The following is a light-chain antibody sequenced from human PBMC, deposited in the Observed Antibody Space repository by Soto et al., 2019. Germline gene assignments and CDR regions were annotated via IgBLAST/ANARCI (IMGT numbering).Light chain of an antibody. CDR1: SSDVGGYNY. CDR3: SSYTSSSTYV. V-gene: IGLV2-14*01. Sequence: QSALTQPASVSGSPGQSITISCTGTSSDVGGYNYVSWYQQHPGKAPKLMIYDVSNRPSGVSNLGSGSKSGNTASLTISGLQAEDEADYYCSSYTSSSTYVFGTGTKLTVL. J-gene: IGLJ1*01. CDR2: DVS.